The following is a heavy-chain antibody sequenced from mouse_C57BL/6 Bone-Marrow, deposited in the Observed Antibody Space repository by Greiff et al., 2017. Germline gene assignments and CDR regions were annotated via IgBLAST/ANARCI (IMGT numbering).Heavy chain of an antibody. Sequence: EVQLQQSGPELVQPGASVKISCKASGYTFTDYYMNWVKQSHGKSLEWIGDINPNNGGTSYNQKFKGKATLTVDKSSSTAYMELRSLTSEDSAVYYCARDWDYFDYWGQGTTLTVSS. CDR3: ARDWDYFDY. CDR2: INPNNGGT. V-gene: IGHV1-26*01. D-gene: IGHD4-1*01. J-gene: IGHJ2*01. CDR1: GYTFTDYY.